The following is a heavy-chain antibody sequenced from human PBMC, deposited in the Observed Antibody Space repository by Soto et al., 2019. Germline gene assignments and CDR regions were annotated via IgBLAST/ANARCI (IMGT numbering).Heavy chain of an antibody. J-gene: IGHJ5*02. CDR2: IYYSGST. CDR1: GGSISSGGYY. D-gene: IGHD6-13*01. V-gene: IGHV4-31*03. CDR3: ARGVVAAAGNWFDP. Sequence: SETLSLTCTVSGGSISSGGYYWSWIRQHPGKGLEWIGYIYYSGSTYYNPSLKSRVTISVDTSKNQFSLKLSSVTAADTAVYYCARGVVAAAGNWFDPWGQGTLVTGSS.